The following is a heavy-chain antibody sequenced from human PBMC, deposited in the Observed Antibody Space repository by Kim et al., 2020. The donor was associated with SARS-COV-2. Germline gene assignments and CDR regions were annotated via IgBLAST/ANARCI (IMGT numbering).Heavy chain of an antibody. CDR1: GYTFTGYY. J-gene: IGHJ4*02. V-gene: IGHV1-2*02. CDR3: ARDSRGRWLQFTRGFFDY. D-gene: IGHD5-12*01. CDR2: INPNSGGT. Sequence: ASVKVSCKASGYTFTGYYMHWVRQAPGQGLEWMGWINPNSGGTNYAQKFQGRVTMTRDTSISTAYMELSRLRSDDTAVYYCARDSRGRWLQFTRGFFDYWGQGTLVTVSS.